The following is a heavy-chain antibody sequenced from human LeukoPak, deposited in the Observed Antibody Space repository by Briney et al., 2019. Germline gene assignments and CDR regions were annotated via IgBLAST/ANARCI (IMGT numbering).Heavy chain of an antibody. J-gene: IGHJ6*02. D-gene: IGHD1-26*01. CDR3: ARLRSGSTPPPPYYYYGLDV. CDR2: IFYSGNT. Sequence: SETLSLTCTVSGGPISDFYWSWIRQSPEKGLEWIGNIFYSGNTNYNPSLRSRVTISVDTSKKQFSLRLTSVTAADTAVYYCARLRSGSTPPPPYYYYGLDVWGQGTMVTVSS. V-gene: IGHV4-59*01. CDR1: GGPISDFY.